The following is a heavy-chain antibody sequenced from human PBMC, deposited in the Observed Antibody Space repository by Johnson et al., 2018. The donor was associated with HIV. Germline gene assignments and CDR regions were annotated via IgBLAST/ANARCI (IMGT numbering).Heavy chain of an antibody. CDR3: AIPDSSAWESSGYYHGEAFDI. J-gene: IGHJ3*02. V-gene: IGHV3-11*04. Sequence: QVQLVESGGGLVKPGGSLRLSCAASGFTFSDYYMSWIRQAPGKGLEWVSYISSSGSTIYYADSVKGRFTISRDNAKNSLYLQMNSLRAEDTAVYYCAIPDSSAWESSGYYHGEAFDIWGQGTMVTVSS. CDR2: ISSSGSTI. D-gene: IGHD3-22*01. CDR1: GFTFSDYY.